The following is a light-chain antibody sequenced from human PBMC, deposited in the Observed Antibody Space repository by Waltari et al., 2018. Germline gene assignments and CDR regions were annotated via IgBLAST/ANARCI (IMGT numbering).Light chain of an antibody. CDR3: QAWDSNTVV. CDR2: QHN. Sequence: SYELTQPPSVSVSPGQTASITCSGDKLGGKYASWYQLRAGQSPILVISQHNQRPSGIPERFSGSYSGNTATLTISGTQTTDEADYYCQAWDSNTVVFGGGTKLSVL. V-gene: IGLV3-1*01. CDR1: KLGGKY. J-gene: IGLJ2*01.